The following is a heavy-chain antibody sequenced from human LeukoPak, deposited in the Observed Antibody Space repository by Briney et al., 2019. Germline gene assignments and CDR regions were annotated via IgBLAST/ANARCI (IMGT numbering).Heavy chain of an antibody. V-gene: IGHV1-18*01. CDR2: ISAYNGNT. Sequence: GASVKVSCKASGYTFTSYGISWVRQAPGQGLEWMGWISAYNGNTNYAQKLQGRVTMTTDTSTSTAYMELRSLRSDDTAVYYCARIRLGELLVWYYFDYWGQGTLVTVSS. CDR1: GYTFTSYG. D-gene: IGHD3-16*01. CDR3: ARIRLGELLVWYYFDY. J-gene: IGHJ4*02.